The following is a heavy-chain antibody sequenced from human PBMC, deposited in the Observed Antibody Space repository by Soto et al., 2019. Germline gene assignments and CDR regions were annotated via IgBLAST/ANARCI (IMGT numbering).Heavy chain of an antibody. CDR2: IYYSGST. V-gene: IGHV4-31*03. D-gene: IGHD2-15*01. CDR1: GGSISSGGYY. Sequence: SETLSLTCTVSGGSISSGGYYWSWIRQHPGKGLGWIGYIYYSGSTYYNPSLKSRVTISVDTSKNQFSLKLSSVTAADTAVYYCAREVPTVYCSGGSCYSGDAFDIWGQGTMVTVSS. CDR3: AREVPTVYCSGGSCYSGDAFDI. J-gene: IGHJ3*02.